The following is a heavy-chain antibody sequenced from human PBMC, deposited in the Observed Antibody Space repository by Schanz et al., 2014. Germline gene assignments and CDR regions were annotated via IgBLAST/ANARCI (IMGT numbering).Heavy chain of an antibody. CDR2: ISVYNHNK. CDR1: GYTFTSYG. Sequence: QVQLVQSGAEVKKPGASVKVSCKASGYTFTSYGISWVRQAPGQGLEWMGWISVYNHNKEYDQKFQGRVTMTADTSTNTAYMELRSLGSDDTAVYYCAKAEYDILTDSYSRLDPWGQGTLVTVSS. V-gene: IGHV1-18*01. J-gene: IGHJ5*02. D-gene: IGHD3-9*01. CDR3: AKAEYDILTDSYSRLDP.